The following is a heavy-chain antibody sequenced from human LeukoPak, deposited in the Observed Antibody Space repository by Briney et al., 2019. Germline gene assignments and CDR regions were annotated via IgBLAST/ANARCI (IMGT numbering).Heavy chain of an antibody. J-gene: IGHJ4*02. D-gene: IGHD2/OR15-2a*01. CDR3: ARVYGYNIGIYYFDY. CDR2: ISATNGNT. V-gene: IGHV1-18*01. Sequence: ASVKVSCKASGYTFTNYDYGISWVRQAPGQGLEWVGRISATNGNTKYVQEFQGRVSMTTDTSTNTAYMELRSLRSVDTAVYFCARVYGYNIGIYYFDYWGQGTLVTVSS. CDR1: GYTFTNYDYG.